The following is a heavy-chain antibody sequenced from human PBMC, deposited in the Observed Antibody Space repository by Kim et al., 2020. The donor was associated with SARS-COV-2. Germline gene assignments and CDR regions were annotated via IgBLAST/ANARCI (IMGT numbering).Heavy chain of an antibody. J-gene: IGHJ3*02. Sequence: GGSLRLSCTASGFTFGDYAMSWFRQAPGKGLEWVGFIRSKAYGGTTEYAASVKGRFTISRDDSKSIAYLQMNSLKTEDTAVYYCTRVADSGYSRLWDAFDIWGQGTMVTVSS. CDR3: TRVADSGYSRLWDAFDI. D-gene: IGHD6-13*01. CDR2: IRSKAYGGTT. V-gene: IGHV3-49*03. CDR1: GFTFGDYA.